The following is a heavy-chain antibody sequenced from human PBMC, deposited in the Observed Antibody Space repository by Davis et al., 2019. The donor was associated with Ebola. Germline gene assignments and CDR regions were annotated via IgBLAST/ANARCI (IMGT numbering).Heavy chain of an antibody. CDR1: GYSIANYW. V-gene: IGHV5-51*01. Sequence: GESLKISWKGSGYSIANYWIGWRRQMPGKGLEWVGIIYPDDSDVIYSPSFEGQVTISVDRSISTAHLQWSSLKASDTAIYYCVRQESLYGAIDSWGQGTLVTVSS. CDR2: IYPDDSDV. CDR3: VRQESLYGAIDS. J-gene: IGHJ4*02. D-gene: IGHD4/OR15-4a*01.